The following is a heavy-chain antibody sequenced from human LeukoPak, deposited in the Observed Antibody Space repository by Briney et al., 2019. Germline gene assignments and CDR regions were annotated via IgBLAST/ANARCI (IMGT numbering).Heavy chain of an antibody. CDR3: ARSPQGTATTANWLDP. D-gene: IGHD4-17*01. V-gene: IGHV4-39*07. CDR1: GVSISSSNSY. J-gene: IGHJ5*02. Sequence: SETLSLTCTVSGVSISSSNSYWGWIRQPPGKGLEWIGSIYYSGNTYYNASLKSQVSISIDTSKNRFSLNLISVTAADTAVYYCARSPQGTATTANWLDPWGQGTLVTVSS. CDR2: IYYSGNT.